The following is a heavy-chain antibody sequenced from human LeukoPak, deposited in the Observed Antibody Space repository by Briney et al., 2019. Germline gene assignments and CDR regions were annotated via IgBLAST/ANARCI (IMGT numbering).Heavy chain of an antibody. D-gene: IGHD1-1*01. CDR3: ATLPRGTQPPDYFYH. V-gene: IGHV4-34*01. Sequence: SETLSLTCAVYGGSFSGYYWSWIRQPPGKGLEWIGEINHSGSTNYNPSLKSRVTISVDTSKNQFSLKLSSVTAADTAVYYCATLPRGTQPPDYFYHWGQGTLVTVSS. J-gene: IGHJ1*01. CDR1: GGSFSGYY. CDR2: INHSGST.